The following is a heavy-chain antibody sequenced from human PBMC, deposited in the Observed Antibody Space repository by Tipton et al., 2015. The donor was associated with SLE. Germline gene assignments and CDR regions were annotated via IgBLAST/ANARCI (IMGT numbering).Heavy chain of an antibody. CDR1: GGSISSSNW. CDR2: IYYSGST. D-gene: IGHD6-13*01. CDR3: ASTGYSRVDI. J-gene: IGHJ3*02. V-gene: IGHV4-4*02. Sequence: TLSLTCAVSGGSISSSNWWSWVRQPPGKGLEWIGGIYYSGSTYYNPSLKSRVTISVDTSKNQFSLKLSSVTAADTAVYYCASTGYSRVDIWGQGTMVTVSS.